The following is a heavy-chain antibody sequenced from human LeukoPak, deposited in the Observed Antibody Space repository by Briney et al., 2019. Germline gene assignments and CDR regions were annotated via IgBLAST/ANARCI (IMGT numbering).Heavy chain of an antibody. J-gene: IGHJ6*03. CDR2: MNPNSGNT. Sequence: ASVKVSCKASGYTFTSYDINWVRQATGQGLEWMGWMNPNSGNTGYAQKFQGRVTITRNTSISTAYMELSSLRSEDTAVYYCARGRGLTTVTHYYYYYYMDVWDKGTTVTVSS. CDR3: ARGRGLTTVTHYYYYYYMDV. V-gene: IGHV1-8*01. CDR1: GYTFTSYD. D-gene: IGHD4-17*01.